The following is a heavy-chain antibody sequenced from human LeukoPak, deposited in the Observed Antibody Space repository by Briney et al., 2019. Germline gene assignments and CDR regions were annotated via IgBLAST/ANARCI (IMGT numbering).Heavy chain of an antibody. J-gene: IGHJ4*02. CDR1: GFTFSSYS. V-gene: IGHV3-21*01. Sequence: GGSLRLSCAASGFTFSSYSMNWVRQAPGKGLEWVSSISSSSSYIYYADSVKGRFTISRDNAKNSLYLQMNSLRAEDTAMYYCARDHIVGATNFDYWGQGTLVTVSS. CDR2: ISSSSSYI. D-gene: IGHD1-26*01. CDR3: ARDHIVGATNFDY.